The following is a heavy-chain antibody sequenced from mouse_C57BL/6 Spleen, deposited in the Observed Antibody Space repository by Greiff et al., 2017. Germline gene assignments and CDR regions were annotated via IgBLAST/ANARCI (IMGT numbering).Heavy chain of an antibody. Sequence: EVQLQQSGPELVKPGASVKMSCKASGYTFTDYNLHWVKQSHGKSLEWIGYINPNNGGSNSNQKFKGKATLTVNKSSSTAYMELRSLTSEDSAVYYCVDYGNYRFVYWGQGTLVTVSA. CDR3: VDYGNYRFVY. V-gene: IGHV1-22*01. D-gene: IGHD2-1*01. CDR2: INPNNGGS. J-gene: IGHJ3*01. CDR1: GYTFTDYN.